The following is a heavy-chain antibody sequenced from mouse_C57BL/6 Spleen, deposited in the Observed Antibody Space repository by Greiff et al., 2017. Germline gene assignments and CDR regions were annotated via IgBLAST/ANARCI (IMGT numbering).Heavy chain of an antibody. D-gene: IGHD1-1*01. CDR1: GYTFTSYW. J-gene: IGHJ1*03. CDR3: AREITTVVDWYFDV. Sequence: QVQLQQPGAELVKPGASVKMSCKASGYTFTSYWITWVKQRPGQGLEWIGDLYPGSGSTNYNEKFKSKATLTVDTSSSTAYMQLSSLTSEDSAVYYCAREITTVVDWYFDVWGTGTTVTVSS. V-gene: IGHV1-55*01. CDR2: LYPGSGST.